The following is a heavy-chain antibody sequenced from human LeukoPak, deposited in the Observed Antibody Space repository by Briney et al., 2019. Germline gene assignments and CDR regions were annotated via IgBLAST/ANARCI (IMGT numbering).Heavy chain of an antibody. CDR2: IIPIFGIA. V-gene: IGHV1-69*04. Sequence: ASVKVSCKASGGTFSSYAISWVRQAPGQGLEWMGRIIPIFGIANYAQKFQGRVTITADKPTSTAYMELSSLRSEDTAVYYCARDGYYYDSSGSPFEYWGQGTLVTVSS. CDR3: ARDGYYYDSSGSPFEY. CDR1: GGTFSSYA. D-gene: IGHD3-22*01. J-gene: IGHJ4*02.